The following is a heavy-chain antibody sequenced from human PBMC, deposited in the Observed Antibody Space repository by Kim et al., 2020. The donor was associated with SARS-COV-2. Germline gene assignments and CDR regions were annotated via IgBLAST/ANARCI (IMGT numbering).Heavy chain of an antibody. CDR3: ASSARRVTIFGVVTPFDY. V-gene: IGHV1-3*01. Sequence: ASVKVSCKASGYTFTSYAMHWVRQAPGQRLEWMGWINAGNGNTKYSQKFQGRVTITRDTSASTAYMELSSLRSEDTAVYYCASSARRVTIFGVVTPFDYWGQGTLVTVSS. J-gene: IGHJ4*02. D-gene: IGHD3-3*01. CDR1: GYTFTSYA. CDR2: INAGNGNT.